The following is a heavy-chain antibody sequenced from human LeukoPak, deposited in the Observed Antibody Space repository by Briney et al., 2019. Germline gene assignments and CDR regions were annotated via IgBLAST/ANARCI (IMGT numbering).Heavy chain of an antibody. J-gene: IGHJ4*02. V-gene: IGHV1-2*02. D-gene: IGHD2-15*01. CDR1: GYTFTGYY. CDR2: INPNSGGT. Sequence: GASVMISCKASGYTFTGYYMHWVRQAPGQGLEWMGWINPNSGGTNYAQKFQGRVTMTRDTSISTAYMELSRLRSDDTAVYHCARGYCSGGSCYTLPFGYWGQGSLVAVSS. CDR3: ARGYCSGGSCYTLPFGY.